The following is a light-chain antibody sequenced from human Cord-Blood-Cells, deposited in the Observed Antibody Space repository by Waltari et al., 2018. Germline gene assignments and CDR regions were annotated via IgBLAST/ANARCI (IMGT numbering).Light chain of an antibody. V-gene: IGLV2-14*01. Sequence: QSALTQSASVSGSPGQSITISSTGTSSDVGGDTYVSWYQQHPGKAPKLMMYEVSNRPSGVSNRFSGSKSGNTASLTISGLQAEDEADYYCSSYTSSSTYVFGTGTKVTVL. CDR1: SSDVGGDTY. CDR3: SSYTSSSTYV. J-gene: IGLJ1*01. CDR2: EVS.